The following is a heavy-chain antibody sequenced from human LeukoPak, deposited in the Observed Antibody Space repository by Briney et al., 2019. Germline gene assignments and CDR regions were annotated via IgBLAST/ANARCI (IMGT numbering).Heavy chain of an antibody. D-gene: IGHD3-10*01. CDR1: GFTVSSNY. V-gene: IGHV3-53*01. Sequence: GGSLRLSCAASGFTVSSNYMSWVRQAPGKGLEWVSVIYSGGSTYYADSVKGRFTISRDNSKNTLYLQMNSLRAEDTAVYYCAKSSNYYGSGSHSDYWGQGTLVTVSS. J-gene: IGHJ4*02. CDR3: AKSSNYYGSGSHSDY. CDR2: IYSGGST.